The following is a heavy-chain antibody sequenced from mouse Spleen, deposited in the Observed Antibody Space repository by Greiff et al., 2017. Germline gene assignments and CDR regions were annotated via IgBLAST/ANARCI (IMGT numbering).Heavy chain of an antibody. CDR2: ISSGSSTI. CDR3: ARGDYYGSRYFDV. J-gene: IGHJ1*03. D-gene: IGHD1-1*01. CDR1: GFTFSDYG. Sequence: DVQLVESGGGLVKPGGSLKLSCAASGFTFSDYGMHWVRQAPEKGLEWVAYISSGSSTIYYADTVKGRFTISRDNAKNTLFLQMTSLRSEDTAMYYCARGDYYGSRYFDVWGTGTTVTVSS. V-gene: IGHV5-17*01.